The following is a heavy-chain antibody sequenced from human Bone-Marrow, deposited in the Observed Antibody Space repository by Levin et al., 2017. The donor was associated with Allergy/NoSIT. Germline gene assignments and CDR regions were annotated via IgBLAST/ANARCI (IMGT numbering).Heavy chain of an antibody. CDR2: IYYSGST. J-gene: IGHJ6*02. CDR1: GGSISSSSYY. V-gene: IGHV4-39*07. D-gene: IGHD5-12*01. CDR3: AREVAYDGPSDYSGMDV. Sequence: SQTLSLTCTVSGGSISSSSYYWGWIRQPPGKGLEWIGTIYYSGSTYYNPSLKSRVTISIDMSKNQFSLKLSSVTDADTAVYYCAREVAYDGPSDYSGMDVWGQGTTVTVSS.